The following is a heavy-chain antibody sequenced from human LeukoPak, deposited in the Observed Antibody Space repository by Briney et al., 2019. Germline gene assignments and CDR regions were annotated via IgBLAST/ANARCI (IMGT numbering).Heavy chain of an antibody. Sequence: GGPLRLSCAASGFTFNNYAMTWVRQAPGRSLEWVSTIGGAGGGTFYADSVKGRFTISRDKSKSTLYLQMDSLRPEDTGIYYCTRGGDTTFSDYWGQGALVIVSS. V-gene: IGHV3-23*01. CDR1: GFTFNNYA. CDR3: TRGGDTTFSDY. J-gene: IGHJ4*02. CDR2: IGGAGGGT. D-gene: IGHD2/OR15-2a*01.